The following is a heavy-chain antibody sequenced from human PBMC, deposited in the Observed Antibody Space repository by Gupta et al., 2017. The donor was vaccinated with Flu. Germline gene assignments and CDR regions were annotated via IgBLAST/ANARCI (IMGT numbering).Heavy chain of an antibody. CDR2: IYYSGST. D-gene: IGHD1-1*01. Sequence: IYYSGSTYYNPSLKSRVTISVDTSKNQFSLKLSSVTAADTAVYYCARQPHWNSPRYYYYYGMDVWGQGTTVTVSS. CDR3: ARQPHWNSPRYYYYYGMDV. J-gene: IGHJ6*02. V-gene: IGHV4-39*01.